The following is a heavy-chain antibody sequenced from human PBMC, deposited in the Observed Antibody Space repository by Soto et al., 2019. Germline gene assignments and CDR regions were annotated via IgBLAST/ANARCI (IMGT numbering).Heavy chain of an antibody. J-gene: IGHJ5*02. V-gene: IGHV4-38-2*01. CDR3: ARAYYYEVAGWFDP. Sequence: QVQLQESGPGLVKPSETLSLTCAVSGYSISSGYYWGWIRQPPGKGLEWIGSIYRSGNTYYNPSLKSRVTISVDTSKNQFSLKLGSVTAADTAVYSCARAYYYEVAGWFDPWGPGTLVTVSS. D-gene: IGHD3-22*01. CDR1: GYSISSGYY. CDR2: IYRSGNT.